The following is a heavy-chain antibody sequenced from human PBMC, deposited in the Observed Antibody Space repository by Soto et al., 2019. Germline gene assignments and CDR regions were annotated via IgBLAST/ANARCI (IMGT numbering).Heavy chain of an antibody. CDR2: INPNSGGT. V-gene: IGHV1-2*02. Sequence: ASVKVSCEASGYTFTGYYMHWVRQAPGQGLEWMGWINPNSGGTNYAQKFQGSVTMTRDTSISTAYMELRTPRFDDTQVYYCASELSGNCLNGVCLNLYPPWGPG. J-gene: IGHJ4*02. CDR1: GYTFTGYY. D-gene: IGHD2-8*01. CDR3: ASELSGNCLNGVCLNLYPP.